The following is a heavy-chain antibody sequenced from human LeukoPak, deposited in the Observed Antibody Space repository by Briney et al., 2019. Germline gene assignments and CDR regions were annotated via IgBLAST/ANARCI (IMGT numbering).Heavy chain of an antibody. CDR2: ISSSSSYI. D-gene: IGHD2-2*02. V-gene: IGHV3-21*01. CDR1: GFTFSSYS. J-gene: IGHJ6*03. CDR3: ARDCSSTSCYKGYYYYYMDV. Sequence: GGSLRLSCAASGFTFSSYSMNWVRQAPGKGLEWVSSISSSSSYIYYADSVKGRFTISRDNAKNSLYLQMNSLGAEDTAVYYCARDCSSTSCYKGYYYYYMDVWGKGTTVTVSS.